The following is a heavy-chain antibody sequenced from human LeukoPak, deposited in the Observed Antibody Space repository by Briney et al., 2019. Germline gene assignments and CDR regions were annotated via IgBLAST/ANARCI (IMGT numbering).Heavy chain of an antibody. CDR1: GFTFSSYG. Sequence: GGSLRLSCAASGFTFSSYGMSWVRQAPGKGLEWVSAITATSSSTHDADSVQGRFTISRDNSKNTLYLQMNSLRAEDAAVYYCARRSAAKDAFDIWGQGTMVTVSS. D-gene: IGHD6-25*01. V-gene: IGHV3-23*01. J-gene: IGHJ3*02. CDR3: ARRSAAKDAFDI. CDR2: ITATSSST.